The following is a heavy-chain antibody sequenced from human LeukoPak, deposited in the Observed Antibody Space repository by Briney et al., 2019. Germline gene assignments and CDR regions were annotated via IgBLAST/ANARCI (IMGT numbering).Heavy chain of an antibody. V-gene: IGHV3-64*01. CDR2: ISSNGGST. Sequence: SGGSLRLSCAASGFTLSSYAMHWVRQAPGKGLKYVSTISSNGGSTYYANSVKGRFTISRDNSKNTLYLQMGSLRTEDMAVYYCARGLGDYVGSYYYYGMDVWGQGTTVTVSS. J-gene: IGHJ6*02. CDR3: ARGLGDYVGSYYYYGMDV. CDR1: GFTLSSYA. D-gene: IGHD4-17*01.